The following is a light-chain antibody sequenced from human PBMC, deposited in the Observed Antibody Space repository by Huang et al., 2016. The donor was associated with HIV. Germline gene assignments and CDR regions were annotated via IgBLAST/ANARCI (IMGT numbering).Light chain of an antibody. CDR3: QQYGSSPT. J-gene: IGKJ1*01. Sequence: EIVLTQSPGTLSLSPGERATLSCRASQSVSSIYLTLYQQKPGQAPRLLVYGTSSRATGIPDRFSGSGSGTDFTLTISRLEPEDFAVYYCQQYGSSPTFGQGTKVEIK. CDR2: GTS. CDR1: QSVSSIY. V-gene: IGKV3-20*01.